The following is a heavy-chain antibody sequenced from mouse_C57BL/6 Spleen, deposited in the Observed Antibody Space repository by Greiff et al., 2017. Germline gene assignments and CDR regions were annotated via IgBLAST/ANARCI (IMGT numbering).Heavy chain of an antibody. D-gene: IGHD2-1*01. V-gene: IGHV1-61*01. CDR2: IYPSDSET. J-gene: IGHJ1*03. Sequence: QVQLKQPGAELVRPGSSVKLSCKASGYTFTSYWMDWVKQRPGQGLEWIGNIYPSDSETHYNQKFKDKATLTVDKSSSTAYMQLSSLTSEDSAVYYCARRGIYYGNYGYFDVWGTGTTVTVSS. CDR3: ARRGIYYGNYGYFDV. CDR1: GYTFTSYW.